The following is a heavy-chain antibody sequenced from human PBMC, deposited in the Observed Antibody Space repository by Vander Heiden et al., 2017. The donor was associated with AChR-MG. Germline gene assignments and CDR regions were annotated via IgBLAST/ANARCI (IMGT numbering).Heavy chain of an antibody. CDR3: ARNPPITFGGYGFDY. CDR2: IYWNDDK. V-gene: IGHV2-5*01. Sequence: QITLKESGPTLVKPTQTLTLTCTFSGFSLTTSRVGVAWIRQPPGKALEWLALIYWNDDKRYSPSLKSRLTITKDTSKNQVVLTLTNMEPLDTATYYCARNPPITFGGYGFDYWGQGTLVTVSS. J-gene: IGHJ4*02. D-gene: IGHD3-16*01. CDR1: GFSLTTSRVG.